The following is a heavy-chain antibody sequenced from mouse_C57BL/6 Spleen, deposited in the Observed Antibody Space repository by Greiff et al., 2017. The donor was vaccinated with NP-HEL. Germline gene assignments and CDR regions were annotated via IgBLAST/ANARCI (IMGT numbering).Heavy chain of an antibody. Sequence: EVQGVESGGGLVKPGGSLKLSCAASGFTFSSYAMSWVRQTPEKRLEWVATISDGGSYTYYPDNVKGRFTISRDNATNNLYLQVSHLKSEDTAMYSCARAYDSNYPFAYWGQGTLVTVSA. CDR1: GFTFSSYA. CDR3: ARAYDSNYPFAY. CDR2: ISDGGSYT. J-gene: IGHJ3*01. V-gene: IGHV5-4*01. D-gene: IGHD2-5*01.